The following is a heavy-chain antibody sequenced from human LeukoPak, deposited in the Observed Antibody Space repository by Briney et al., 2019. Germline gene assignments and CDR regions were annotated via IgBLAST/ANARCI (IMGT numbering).Heavy chain of an antibody. CDR1: GFTFSSYG. J-gene: IGHJ6*03. V-gene: IGHV3-30*02. Sequence: GGSLRLSCAASGFTFSSYGMHWVRQAPGKGLEWVAFIRYDGRNKYYADSVKGRFTISRDNSKNTLYLQMNSLRAEDTAVYYCAKDGSRSREVFPYYYGSGRLRYMDVWGKGTTVTISS. D-gene: IGHD3-10*01. CDR3: AKDGSRSREVFPYYYGSGRLRYMDV. CDR2: IRYDGRNK.